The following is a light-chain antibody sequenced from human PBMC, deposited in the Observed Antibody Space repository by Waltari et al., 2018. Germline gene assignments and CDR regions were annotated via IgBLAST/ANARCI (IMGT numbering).Light chain of an antibody. CDR1: SSDVGGYDY. J-gene: IGLJ1*01. CDR2: DVS. CDR3: GSYTSSTTLA. Sequence: QSALTQPASVSGSPGQPIPISCTGTSSDVGGYDYVPWYQQHPGKAPKLMLYDVSNRPLEVSHRFSGSKSGNTASLTISGLQADDEAEYYCGSYTSSTTLAFGTGTKVTVL. V-gene: IGLV2-14*03.